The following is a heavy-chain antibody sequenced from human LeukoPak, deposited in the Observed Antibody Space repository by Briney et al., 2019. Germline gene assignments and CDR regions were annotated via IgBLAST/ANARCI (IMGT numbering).Heavy chain of an antibody. CDR2: IYYSGST. CDR1: GGSISSGDYY. J-gene: IGHJ6*02. Sequence: SETLSLTCTVSGGSISSGDYYWSWIRQPPGKGLEWLGYIYYSGSTYYNPSLKSRVTISVDTSKNQFSLKLSSVTAADTAVYYCARDDYGPLPHGMDVWGQGTTVTVSS. CDR3: ARDDYGPLPHGMDV. D-gene: IGHD4-17*01. V-gene: IGHV4-30-4*01.